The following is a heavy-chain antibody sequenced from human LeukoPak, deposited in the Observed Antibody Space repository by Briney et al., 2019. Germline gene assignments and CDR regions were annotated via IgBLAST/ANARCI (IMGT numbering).Heavy chain of an antibody. D-gene: IGHD3-22*01. Sequence: SETLSLTCTVSGGSISSYYWGWIRQPPGKGLEWIGSIYYSGSTYYNPSLKSRVTISVDTSKNQFSLKLSSVTAADTAVYYCARHEYYDSSGYYSPWDYWGQGTLVTVSS. V-gene: IGHV4-39*01. CDR1: GGSISSYY. J-gene: IGHJ4*02. CDR3: ARHEYYDSSGYYSPWDY. CDR2: IYYSGST.